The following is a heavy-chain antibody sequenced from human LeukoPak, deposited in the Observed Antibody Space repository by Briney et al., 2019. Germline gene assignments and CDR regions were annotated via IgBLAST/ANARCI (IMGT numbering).Heavy chain of an antibody. Sequence: SGGSLRLSCAASGFSFSSYGMYWVRQAPGKGLEWVAVISYDGSNKYYADSEKGRFTTSRDNSKNTLYLQMNSLRAEDTAMYYCAKGYTVTTPDAFDIWGQGTMVTVSS. CDR3: AKGYTVTTPDAFDI. CDR2: ISYDGSNK. J-gene: IGHJ3*02. V-gene: IGHV3-30*18. D-gene: IGHD4-17*01. CDR1: GFSFSSYG.